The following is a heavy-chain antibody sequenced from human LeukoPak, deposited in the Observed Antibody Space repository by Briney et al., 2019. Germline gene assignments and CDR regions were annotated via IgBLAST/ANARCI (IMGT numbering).Heavy chain of an antibody. D-gene: IGHD3-10*01. V-gene: IGHV4-4*02. CDR2: IYHSGST. J-gene: IGHJ6*03. CDR3: AREAGANAPAGFYGSGSYTYYYYYYMDV. CDR1: GGSISSNNW. Sequence: SGTLSLTCAVSGGSISSNNWWSWVRQPPGKGLEWIGEIYHSGSTNYNPSLKSRVTISVDKSKNQFSLKLSSVTAADTAVYYCAREAGANAPAGFYGSGSYTYYYYYYMDVWGKGTTVTVSS.